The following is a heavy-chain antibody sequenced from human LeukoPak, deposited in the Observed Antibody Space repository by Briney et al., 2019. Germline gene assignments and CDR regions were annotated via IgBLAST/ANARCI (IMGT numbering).Heavy chain of an antibody. CDR2: IYSGGST. Sequence: PGGSLRLSCAASGFTISSNYMSWVRQAPGKGLEWVSVIYSGGSTYYADSVKGRFTISRDNSKNTLYLQMSSLRAEDTAVYYCVKATLPAMVSPHFDYWGQGTVVTVPS. J-gene: IGHJ4*02. V-gene: IGHV3-53*05. CDR3: VKATLPAMVSPHFDY. D-gene: IGHD5-18*01. CDR1: GFTISSNY.